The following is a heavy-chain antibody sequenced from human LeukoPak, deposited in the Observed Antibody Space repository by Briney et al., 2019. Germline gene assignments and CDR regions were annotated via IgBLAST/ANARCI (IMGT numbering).Heavy chain of an antibody. CDR2: MRYDGSNK. D-gene: IGHD3-22*01. CDR3: ANAYYYDSSGYYFDY. J-gene: IGHJ4*02. Sequence: TGGSLRLSWAPAGFSSSSHGMRWVRQPPGKGRGWVAFMRYDGSNKYYADSVKGRFTISRDNSKNTLYLQMNSLRAEDTAVYYCANAYYYDSSGYYFDYWGQGTLVTVSS. CDR1: GFSSSSHG. V-gene: IGHV3-30*02.